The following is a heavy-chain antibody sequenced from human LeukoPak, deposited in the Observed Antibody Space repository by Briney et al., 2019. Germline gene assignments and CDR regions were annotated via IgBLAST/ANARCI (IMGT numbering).Heavy chain of an antibody. CDR1: GYTFTSYD. CDR3: ARGVPMADAFDI. V-gene: IGHV1-8*03. J-gene: IGHJ3*02. Sequence: ASVKVSCKASGYTFTSYDINWVRQATGQGLEWMGWMNPNSGNTGYAQKFQGRVTITRNTSISTAYMELSSLRSEDTAVYCCARGVPMADAFDIWGQGTMVTVSS. CDR2: MNPNSGNT. D-gene: IGHD5-24*01.